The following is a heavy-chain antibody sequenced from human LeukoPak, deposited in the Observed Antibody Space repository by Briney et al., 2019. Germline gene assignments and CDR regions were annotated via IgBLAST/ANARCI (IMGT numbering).Heavy chain of an antibody. D-gene: IGHD3-16*01. Sequence: GGSLRLSCAASGSTFSSYSMNWVRQAPGKGLEWVSSISSTSSDIYYADSMKGRFTISRDNARNTLYLQMNSLRAEDTAVYYCARVNVCPRCHFDYWGQGTLVTVSS. CDR2: ISSTSSDI. V-gene: IGHV3-21*01. CDR3: ARVNVCPRCHFDY. J-gene: IGHJ4*02. CDR1: GSTFSSYS.